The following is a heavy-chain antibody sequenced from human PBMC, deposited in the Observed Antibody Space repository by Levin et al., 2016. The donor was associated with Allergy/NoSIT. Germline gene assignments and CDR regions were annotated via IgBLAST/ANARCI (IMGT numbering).Heavy chain of an antibody. CDR2: IHYTGNT. V-gene: IGHV4-39*01. D-gene: IGHD3-22*01. CDR3: ARSRDTSGYFRASWYSDL. J-gene: IGHJ2*01. Sequence: SETLSLTCSVSGGSMYATNYYWGWIRQPPGKGLEWIGSIHYTGNTYHNPSLKSRVLISVDTSENQFSLKLFSVTAADTAMYYCARSRDTSGYFRASWYSDLWGRGTLVTVSS. CDR1: GGSMYATNYY.